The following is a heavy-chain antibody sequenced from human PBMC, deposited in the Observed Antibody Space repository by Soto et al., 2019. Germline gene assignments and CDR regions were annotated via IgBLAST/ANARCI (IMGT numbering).Heavy chain of an antibody. D-gene: IGHD6-19*01. CDR2: IYYSGST. J-gene: IGHJ5*02. CDR1: GGSLNSSSYF. Sequence: PSETLSLTCSVSGGSLNSSSYFWGWVRQPPGKGREWIGSIYYSGSTYYNPSLRSRVTISVDTSKNQFSLKLSSVTAADTAVFYCARHYSSGSRNWFDPWGQGTLVTVSS. CDR3: ARHYSSGSRNWFDP. V-gene: IGHV4-39*01.